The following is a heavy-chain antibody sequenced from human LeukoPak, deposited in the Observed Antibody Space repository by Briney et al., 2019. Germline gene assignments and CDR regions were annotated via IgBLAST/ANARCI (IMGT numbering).Heavy chain of an antibody. V-gene: IGHV4-59*01. Sequence: PSETLSLTCTVSGGSISNYYWSWIRQPPGKGLEWIGYIYYSGTTNYNPSLKSRVTISVDTSKNQFSLKLNSVTAADTAVYYCAGHHPRNTVDFWGQGTLVTVSS. CDR2: IYYSGTT. CDR3: AGHHPRNTVDF. J-gene: IGHJ4*02. CDR1: GGSISNYY. D-gene: IGHD2/OR15-2a*01.